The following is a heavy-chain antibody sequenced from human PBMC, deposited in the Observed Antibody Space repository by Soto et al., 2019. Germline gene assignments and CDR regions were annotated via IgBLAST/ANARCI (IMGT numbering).Heavy chain of an antibody. J-gene: IGHJ4*02. CDR2: ISYDGGNE. V-gene: IGHV3-30*18. D-gene: IGHD4-4*01. CDR1: GFTFSSYG. Sequence: GGSLRLSCAASGFTFSSYGMHWVRQAPGEGLEWVAVISYDGGNENHADSVKGRFTISRDNSKDTLYLQMNSLRAEDTAVYYCAKVQSLQLSALVYWGQGTLVTVSS. CDR3: AKVQSLQLSALVY.